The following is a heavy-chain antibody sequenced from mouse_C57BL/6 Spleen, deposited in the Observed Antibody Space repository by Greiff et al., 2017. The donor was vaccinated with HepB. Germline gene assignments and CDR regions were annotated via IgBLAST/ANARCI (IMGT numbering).Heavy chain of an antibody. CDR2: IYPSDIYT. J-gene: IGHJ1*03. CDR3: ARRGSTRWYFDV. V-gene: IGHV1-50*01. Sequence: QVQLQQPGAELVKPGASVKLSCKASGYTFTSYWMQWVKPMPLQCLEWIGEIYPSDIYTNYNQKFKGKATLTVDTSSSTAYMQLSSLTSEDSAVYYCARRGSTRWYFDVWGTGTTVTVSS. D-gene: IGHD1-1*01. CDR1: GYTFTSYW.